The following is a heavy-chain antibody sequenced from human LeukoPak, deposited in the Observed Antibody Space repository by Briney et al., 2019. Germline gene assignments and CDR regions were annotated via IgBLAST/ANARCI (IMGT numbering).Heavy chain of an antibody. Sequence: SETLSLTCTVSGGSISSGDYYWSWIRQPPGKGLEWIGYIYYSGSTYYNPSLKSRVTISVDTSKNQFSLKLSSVTAADTAIYYCAGSCYLNYYFDYWGRGTLVTVSS. J-gene: IGHJ4*02. CDR2: IYYSGST. CDR1: GGSISSGDYY. D-gene: IGHD2-15*01. V-gene: IGHV4-30-4*01. CDR3: AGSCYLNYYFDY.